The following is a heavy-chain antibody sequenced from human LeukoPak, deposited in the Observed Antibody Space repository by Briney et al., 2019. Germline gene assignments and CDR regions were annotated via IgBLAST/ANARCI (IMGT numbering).Heavy chain of an antibody. J-gene: IGHJ4*02. Sequence: PGGSLRLSCAASGFTFSINWMNWVRQAPGKGLEWVANMNPDGGEKRYVDSVKGRFTISRDNAKNSLYLQMNSLRAEDTAVYYCANYIFGWGQGTLVTVSS. CDR1: GFTFSINW. D-gene: IGHD3-16*01. V-gene: IGHV3-7*03. CDR3: ANYIFG. CDR2: MNPDGGEK.